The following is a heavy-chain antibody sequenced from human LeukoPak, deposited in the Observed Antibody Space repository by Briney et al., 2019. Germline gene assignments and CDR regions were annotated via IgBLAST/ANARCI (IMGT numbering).Heavy chain of an antibody. CDR2: INTDGSST. Sequence: GGSLRLSCAASGFTFSSYWMHWVRHAPGKGLVWVSRINTDGSSTNYADSVKGRFTVTRDNAKNTLYLQMNSLRAEDTAVYYCARDSSSLSYWGQGTLVTVSS. J-gene: IGHJ4*02. D-gene: IGHD2-2*01. V-gene: IGHV3-74*01. CDR1: GFTFSSYW. CDR3: ARDSSSLSY.